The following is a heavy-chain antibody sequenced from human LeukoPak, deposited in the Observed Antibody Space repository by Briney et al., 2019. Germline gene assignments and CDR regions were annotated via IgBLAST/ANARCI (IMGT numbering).Heavy chain of an antibody. V-gene: IGHV1-69*06. CDR3: ARSGSSSWPNYYYYGMDV. Sequence: SVKVSCKASGGTFSSYAISWVRQAPGQGLEWMGGIIPIFGTANYAQKFQGRVTITADKSTSTAYMELSSLRSEDTAVYYCARSGSSSWPNYYYYGMDVWGQGTTVTVSS. D-gene: IGHD6-13*01. CDR1: GGTFSSYA. CDR2: IIPIFGTA. J-gene: IGHJ6*02.